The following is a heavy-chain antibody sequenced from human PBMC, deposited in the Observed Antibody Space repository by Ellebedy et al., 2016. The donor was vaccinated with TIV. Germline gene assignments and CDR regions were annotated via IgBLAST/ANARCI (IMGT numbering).Heavy chain of an antibody. V-gene: IGHV4-59*01. CDR2: KYTSGTS. CDR3: ARDHYGSLDV. CDR1: GGSISSYY. Sequence: SETLSLXXSVSGGSISSYYWSWIRQPPGKGLEWIGLKYTSGTSTYDPSLNSRATISVDTSRNQFSLRLTSLTAADTAVYYCARDHYGSLDVWGQGITVTVSS. J-gene: IGHJ6*02. D-gene: IGHD3-10*01.